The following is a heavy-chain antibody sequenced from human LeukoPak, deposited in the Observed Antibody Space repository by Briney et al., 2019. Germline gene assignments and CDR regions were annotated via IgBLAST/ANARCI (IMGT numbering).Heavy chain of an antibody. CDR3: ATKPNAVYYFDS. V-gene: IGHV4-30-4*01. D-gene: IGHD4/OR15-4a*01. CDR1: GGSINSADYY. J-gene: IGHJ4*02. Sequence: SQTLSLTCTVSGGSINSADYYWTWVRQPPGXXXXXIAYIHFHGNTYYNPSLKSRVTVSVDTSENQFSLKLNSVTAADTAVYYCATKPNAVYYFDSWGQGTLVTVSS. CDR2: IHFHGNT.